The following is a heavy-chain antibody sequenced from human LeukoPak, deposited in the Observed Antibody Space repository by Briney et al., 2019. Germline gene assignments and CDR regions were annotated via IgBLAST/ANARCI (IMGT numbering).Heavy chain of an antibody. CDR2: ISWNSGSI. V-gene: IGHV3-9*01. CDR3: APEGGRVVPAVK. J-gene: IGHJ4*02. CDR1: GFTFDDYA. Sequence: GGSLRLSCAASGFTFDDYAMHWVRQAPGKGLEWVSGISWNSGSIGYADSVKGRFTISRDNAKNSLYLQMNSLRAEDTALYYCAPEGGRVVPAVKWGQGTLVTVSS. D-gene: IGHD2-2*01.